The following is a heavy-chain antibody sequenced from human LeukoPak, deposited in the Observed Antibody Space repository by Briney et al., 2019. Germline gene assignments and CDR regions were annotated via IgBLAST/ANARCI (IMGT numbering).Heavy chain of an antibody. V-gene: IGHV3-74*01. J-gene: IGHJ1*01. CDR1: GMTFSDHW. CDR3: TTGPSYGYEW. D-gene: IGHD3-16*01. Sequence: GGSLRLSCAASGMTFSDHWMHWVRQVPGKGLVWVSLIKTDGRTTIYADSVKGRFTISRDNGKSTLYLQMNSLRSEDTAIYYCTTGPSYGYEWWGQGTVVTVSS. CDR2: IKTDGRTT.